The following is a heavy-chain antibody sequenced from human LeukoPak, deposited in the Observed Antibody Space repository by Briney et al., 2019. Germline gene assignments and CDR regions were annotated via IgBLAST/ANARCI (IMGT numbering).Heavy chain of an antibody. CDR3: ARPWGTSPSD. J-gene: IGHJ4*02. V-gene: IGHV4-59*01. Sequence: SETLSLTCSVSGGSISRYYWSWIRQPPGKGLEWIGYISNSGSTSYNPSLKSRVPISVDASKNQFSLKLTSVTAADTAVYYCARPWGTSPSDWGQGTLVTVSS. CDR1: GGSISRYY. D-gene: IGHD3-16*01. CDR2: ISNSGST.